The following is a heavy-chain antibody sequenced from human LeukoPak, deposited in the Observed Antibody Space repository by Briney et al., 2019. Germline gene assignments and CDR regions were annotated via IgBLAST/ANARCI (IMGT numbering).Heavy chain of an antibody. V-gene: IGHV3-30*04. CDR3: ARVGRGYSFKVYYFDY. J-gene: IGHJ4*02. Sequence: GRPLRLSCAASGFTFSGYAIHWVRQAPGKGLEWVAVISYDGSNKFYADSVKGRFTISRDNSNNTLYLQMNSLRAEDTAIYYCARVGRGYSFKVYYFDYWGQGTLVTVSS. CDR2: ISYDGSNK. D-gene: IGHD5-18*01. CDR1: GFTFSGYA.